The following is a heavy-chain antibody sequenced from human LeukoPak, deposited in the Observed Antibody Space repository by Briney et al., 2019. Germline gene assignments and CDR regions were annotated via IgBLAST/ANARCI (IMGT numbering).Heavy chain of an antibody. J-gene: IGHJ6*02. CDR1: GGTFSSYA. V-gene: IGHV1-69*01. D-gene: IGHD2-2*01. CDR3: ARAGDIVVVPAAMINYYYGMDV. CDR2: IIPIFGTA. Sequence: GSSVKVSCKASGGTFSSYAISWVRQAPGQGLEWMGGIIPIFGTANYAQKFQGRVTITADESTSTAYMELSSLRSEDTAVYYCARAGDIVVVPAAMINYYYGMDVWGQGTTVTVSS.